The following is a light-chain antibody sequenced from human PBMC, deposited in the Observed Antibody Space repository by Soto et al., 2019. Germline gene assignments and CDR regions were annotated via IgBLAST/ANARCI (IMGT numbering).Light chain of an antibody. CDR1: SSDVGGYNY. V-gene: IGLV2-14*01. CDR3: SSYTITTTVV. Sequence: QSVLTQPASVSGSPGQSITISCTGTSSDVGGYNYVSWYQQHPGKAPKLIIYEVTNRPSGVSNRFSGSKSGNTASLTISGLQAEDEANYYCSSYTITTTVVFGGGTKVTVL. J-gene: IGLJ2*01. CDR2: EVT.